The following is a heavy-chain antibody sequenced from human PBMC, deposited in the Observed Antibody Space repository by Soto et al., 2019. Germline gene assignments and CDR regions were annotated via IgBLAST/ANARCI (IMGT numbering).Heavy chain of an antibody. D-gene: IGHD4-17*01. V-gene: IGHV1-46*03. CDR3: TRGSLTTVTSPIDY. CDR2: INPSGAGT. J-gene: IGHJ4*02. CDR1: VYSFTSYY. Sequence: ASVKGSCKASVYSFTSYYMHWVLLATGQGLEWMGIINPSGAGTSYAQKFQGRVTMTRDTSTSTVYMELSSLRSEDTAVYYCTRGSLTTVTSPIDYWGQGTLVTVSS.